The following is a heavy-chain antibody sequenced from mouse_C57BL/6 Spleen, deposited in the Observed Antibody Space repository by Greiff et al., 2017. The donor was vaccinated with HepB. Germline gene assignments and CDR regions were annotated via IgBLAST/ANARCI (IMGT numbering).Heavy chain of an antibody. V-gene: IGHV1-81*01. D-gene: IGHD1-1*01. J-gene: IGHJ1*03. CDR3: ARRAYYGSSYWYFDV. Sequence: VKLMESGAELARPGASVKLSCKASGYTFTSYGISWVKQRTGQGLEWSGEIYPRSGNTYYNEKFKGKATLTADKSSSTAYMELRSLTSEESAVYFCARRAYYGSSYWYFDVWGTGTTVTVSS. CDR2: IYPRSGNT. CDR1: GYTFTSYG.